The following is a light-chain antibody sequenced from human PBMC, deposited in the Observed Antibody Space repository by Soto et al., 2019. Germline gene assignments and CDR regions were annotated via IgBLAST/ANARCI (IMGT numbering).Light chain of an antibody. V-gene: IGLV2-8*01. CDR3: SSYAGSNNWN. J-gene: IGLJ1*01. Sequence: QSALTQPPSASGSPGQSVTISCTGTSSDVGGYNYVSWYQQHPGKAPKLMIYEVSKWPPGVPDRFSGSKSGNTASLTVSGLQAEDEADYYCSSYAGSNNWNFGTGTKLTVL. CDR2: EVS. CDR1: SSDVGGYNY.